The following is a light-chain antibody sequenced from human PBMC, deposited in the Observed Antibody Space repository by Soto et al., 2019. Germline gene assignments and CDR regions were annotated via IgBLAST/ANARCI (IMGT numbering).Light chain of an antibody. V-gene: IGKV3-11*01. CDR3: QQRSNWPPIT. CDR2: DAS. J-gene: IGKJ5*01. Sequence: EIVMTHSPATLSVSPGEIATLSCRASQSVSNNLAWYQQKPGQAPRLLIYDASNRATGIPARFSGSGSGTDFTLTISSLEPEDFAVYYCQQRSNWPPITFGQGTRLEIK. CDR1: QSVSNN.